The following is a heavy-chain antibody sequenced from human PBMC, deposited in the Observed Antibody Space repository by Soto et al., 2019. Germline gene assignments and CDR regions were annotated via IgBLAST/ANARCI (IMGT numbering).Heavy chain of an antibody. Sequence: PGGSLRLSCAASGFTFSSYGMHWVRQAPGKGLEWVAVIWYDGSNKYYADSVKGRFTISRDNSKNTLYLQMNSLRAEDTAVYYCARDQKYYDFWSGYYQGADAFDIWGQGTMVTVSS. CDR1: GFTFSSYG. J-gene: IGHJ3*02. CDR3: ARDQKYYDFWSGYYQGADAFDI. D-gene: IGHD3-3*01. CDR2: IWYDGSNK. V-gene: IGHV3-33*01.